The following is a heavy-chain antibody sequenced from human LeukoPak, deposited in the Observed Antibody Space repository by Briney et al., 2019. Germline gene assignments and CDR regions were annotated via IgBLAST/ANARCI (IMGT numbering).Heavy chain of an antibody. CDR3: ARDRAWNYFDY. J-gene: IGHJ4*02. V-gene: IGHV3-30*03. D-gene: IGHD3-3*01. CDR1: GFTFSRHG. Sequence: GGSLRLSCAPSGFTFSRHGMHWVRQAPGKGLEWVAIISNDGSRKYYAHSVEGRFTVSRDNSKNTLYLQMDSPRAEDTAVYYCARDRAWNYFDYWGQGTLVTVSS. CDR2: ISNDGSRK.